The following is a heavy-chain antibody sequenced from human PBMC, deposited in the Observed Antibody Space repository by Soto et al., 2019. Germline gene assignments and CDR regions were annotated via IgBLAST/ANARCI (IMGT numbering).Heavy chain of an antibody. V-gene: IGHV4-34*01. D-gene: IGHD3-3*01. CDR3: ARGRSSVPDRRGIGYYGLDV. CDR2: INDSGIT. Sequence: QVQLQQWGAEVLKPSETLSLTCVVNGGSFSNYYWTWIRQPPGKGLEWIGEINDSGITDSNPSLEGRVTISVDMSKNQFSLRVNSVTAADTAVYHCARGRSSVPDRRGIGYYGLDVWGHGTTVTVSS. J-gene: IGHJ6*02. CDR1: GGSFSNYY.